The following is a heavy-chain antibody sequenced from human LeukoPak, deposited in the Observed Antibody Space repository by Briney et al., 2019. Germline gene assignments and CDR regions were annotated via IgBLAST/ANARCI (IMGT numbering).Heavy chain of an antibody. V-gene: IGHV3-66*01. CDR3: ASHSNFNPDY. Sequence: GGSLRLSCAAFGFTVSSNYMSWVRQAPGKGLEWVSVIYSGGSTYYADSVKGRFTISRDNSKNTLYLQMNSLRAEDTAVYYCASHSNFNPDYWGQGTLVTVSS. CDR1: GFTVSSNY. J-gene: IGHJ4*02. CDR2: IYSGGST. D-gene: IGHD2-8*01.